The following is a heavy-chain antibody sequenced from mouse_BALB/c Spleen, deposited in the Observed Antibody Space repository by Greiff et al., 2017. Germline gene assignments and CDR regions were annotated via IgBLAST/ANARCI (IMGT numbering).Heavy chain of an antibody. Sequence: EVKLVESGPGLVKPSQTVSLTCTVTGISITTGNYRWSWIRQFPGNKLEWIGYIYYSGTITYNPSLTSRTTITRDTSKNQFFLEMNSLTAEDTATYYCARARDYGYDFDYWGQGTTLTVSS. CDR1: GISITTGNYR. D-gene: IGHD1-2*01. CDR2: IYYSGTI. J-gene: IGHJ2*01. V-gene: IGHV3-5*02. CDR3: ARARDYGYDFDY.